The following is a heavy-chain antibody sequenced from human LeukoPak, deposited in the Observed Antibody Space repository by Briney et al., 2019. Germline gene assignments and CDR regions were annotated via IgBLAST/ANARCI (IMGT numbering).Heavy chain of an antibody. Sequence: GASVKVSCKASGYTFTGYYMHWVRQAPGQGLEWMGWINPNSGGTNYAQKLQGRVTMTTDTSTSTAYMELRSLRSDDTAVYYCARAIAARSKFDYWGQGTLVTVSS. V-gene: IGHV1-2*02. D-gene: IGHD6-6*01. CDR3: ARAIAARSKFDY. J-gene: IGHJ4*02. CDR1: GYTFTGYY. CDR2: INPNSGGT.